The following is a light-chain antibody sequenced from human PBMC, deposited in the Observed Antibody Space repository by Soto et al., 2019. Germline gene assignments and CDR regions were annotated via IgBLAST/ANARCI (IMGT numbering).Light chain of an antibody. CDR3: LQDYGDSWT. Sequence: DIQLTQSPSVLSASVGDTVTITCRASQALSNYLAWYQQKPGKAPDLLIYAASNLYTGVPSRFSGSRSGTEFTLTISSLQPEDFASYYCLQDYGDSWTFGQGTKVDI. J-gene: IGKJ1*01. CDR1: QALSNY. CDR2: AAS. V-gene: IGKV1-9*01.